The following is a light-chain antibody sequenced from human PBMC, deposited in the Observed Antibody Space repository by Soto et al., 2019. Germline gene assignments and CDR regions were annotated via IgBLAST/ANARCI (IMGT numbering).Light chain of an antibody. Sequence: QSALTQPASVSGSPGQSITISCTGTSSDVGGYNYVSWYQQHPGKAPKLMIYDVSNRPSGVSNRFSGSKSGNTASLPISGLQAEDEADYYCSSYTSSSTRGVVFGGGTKLTVL. J-gene: IGLJ2*01. CDR1: SSDVGGYNY. V-gene: IGLV2-14*01. CDR3: SSYTSSSTRGVV. CDR2: DVS.